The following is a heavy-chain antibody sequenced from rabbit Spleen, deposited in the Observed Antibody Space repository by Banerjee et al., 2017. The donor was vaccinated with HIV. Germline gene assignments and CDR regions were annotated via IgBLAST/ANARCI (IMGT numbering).Heavy chain of an antibody. Sequence: QSLEESGGELVKPGASLTLTCIASGVSFSGSSYMCWVRQAPGKGLEWIACIEGGSSSFTYFASWAKGRFTISKTSSTTVTLQMTSLTAADTATYFCARDTGSSFSTYGMDLWGQGTLVTVS. J-gene: IGHJ6*01. D-gene: IGHD8-1*01. CDR2: IEGGSSSFT. CDR3: ARDTGSSFSTYGMDL. CDR1: GVSFSGSSY. V-gene: IGHV1S40*01.